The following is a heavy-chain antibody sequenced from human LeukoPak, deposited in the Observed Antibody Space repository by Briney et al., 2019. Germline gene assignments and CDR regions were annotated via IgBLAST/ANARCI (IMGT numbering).Heavy chain of an antibody. Sequence: GASVKVPCKASGYTFTSYAINWVRQATGQGLEWMGWMNPNSGNTGYAQKFQGRVTMTRNTSISTAYMELSSLRSEDTAAYYCARGPLDSSSTFDYWGQGTLVTVSS. CDR1: GYTFTSYA. D-gene: IGHD6-6*01. V-gene: IGHV1-8*01. J-gene: IGHJ4*02. CDR2: MNPNSGNT. CDR3: ARGPLDSSSTFDY.